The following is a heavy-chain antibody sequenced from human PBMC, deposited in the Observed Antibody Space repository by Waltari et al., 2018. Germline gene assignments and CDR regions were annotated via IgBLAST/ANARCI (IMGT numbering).Heavy chain of an antibody. J-gene: IGHJ4*02. Sequence: ELQLLASGGGLVQPGGSLRLSCSDSGCTFSSYAMRWFRQSPGKGLEWVSSIRGSGGSTYYADSVKGRFTISRDNSKNTLYLQMNSLRAEYTAVYYCARTFGAIDYWGQGTLVTVSS. CDR3: ARTFGAIDY. V-gene: IGHV3-23*01. CDR1: GCTFSSYA. CDR2: IRGSGGST. D-gene: IGHD3-10*01.